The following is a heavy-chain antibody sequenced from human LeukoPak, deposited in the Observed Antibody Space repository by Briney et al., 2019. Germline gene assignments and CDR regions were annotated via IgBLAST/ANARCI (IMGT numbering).Heavy chain of an antibody. Sequence: GGSLRLSCAASGLTVSSNYMTWVRQAPGKGLDWVSVLYSSGTTYYADSVQGRFTISRDNSKNTLYLQMNSLRAEDTAVYYCARDLGMDVWGKGTTVTVSS. CDR2: LYSSGTT. CDR1: GLTVSSNY. J-gene: IGHJ6*04. CDR3: ARDLGMDV. V-gene: IGHV3-66*01.